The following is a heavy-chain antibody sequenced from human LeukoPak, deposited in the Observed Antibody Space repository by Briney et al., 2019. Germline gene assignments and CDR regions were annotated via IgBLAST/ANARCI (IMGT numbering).Heavy chain of an antibody. CDR3: AKGYDILTGYYLFYYGMDV. Sequence: GGSLRLSCAASGSTFDDYAMHWVRQAPGKGLEWVSLISGDGGSTYYADSVKGRFTISRDNSKNSLYLQMNSLRTEDTALYYCAKGYDILTGYYLFYYGMDVWGQGTLVTVSS. CDR1: GSTFDDYA. V-gene: IGHV3-43*02. CDR2: ISGDGGST. J-gene: IGHJ6*02. D-gene: IGHD3-9*01.